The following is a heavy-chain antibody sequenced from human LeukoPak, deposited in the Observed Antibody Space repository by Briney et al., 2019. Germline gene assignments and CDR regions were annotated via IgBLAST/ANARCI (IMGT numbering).Heavy chain of an antibody. CDR1: GFTFSSYE. J-gene: IGHJ4*02. V-gene: IGHV3-48*03. CDR2: ISSSGSIK. CDR3: ARENGEARAGLNY. D-gene: IGHD5-24*01. Sequence: PGGSLRLSCAASGFTFSSYEMNWVRQAPGKGLEWVSYISSSGSIKYYADSVKGRFTISRDNAKNSLYVQMNSLRVEDTAVYYCARENGEARAGLNYWGQGTLVTVSS.